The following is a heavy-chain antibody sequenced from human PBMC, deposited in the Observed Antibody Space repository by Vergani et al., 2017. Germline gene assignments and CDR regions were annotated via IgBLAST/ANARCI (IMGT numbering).Heavy chain of an antibody. V-gene: IGHV3-48*04. CDR3: ARDPPSQQLTYDAFDI. CDR2: ISSSSSTI. Sequence: EVQLVESGGGLVQPGGSLRLSCAASGFTFSSYSMNWVRQAPGKGLEWVSYISSSSSTIDYADSVKGRVTISRDNAKNSLYLQMNSLRAEDTAVYYCARDPPSQQLTYDAFDIWGQGTMVTVSS. D-gene: IGHD6-13*01. J-gene: IGHJ3*02. CDR1: GFTFSSYS.